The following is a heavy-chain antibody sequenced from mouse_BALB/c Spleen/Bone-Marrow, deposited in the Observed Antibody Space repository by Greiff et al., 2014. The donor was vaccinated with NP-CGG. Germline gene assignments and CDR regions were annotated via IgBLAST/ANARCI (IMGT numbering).Heavy chain of an antibody. D-gene: IGHD1-2*01. V-gene: IGHV2-2*02. Sequence: VMLVESGPGLVQPSQSLSITCTVSGFSLANYGVHWVRQSPGKGLEWLGVIWSGGSTDYNAAFISRLIISKDNSKSQVFFKMNSLQANDTAIYYCARRGGTTAPFAYWGQGTLVTVSA. CDR1: GFSLANYG. CDR2: IWSGGST. CDR3: ARRGGTTAPFAY. J-gene: IGHJ3*01.